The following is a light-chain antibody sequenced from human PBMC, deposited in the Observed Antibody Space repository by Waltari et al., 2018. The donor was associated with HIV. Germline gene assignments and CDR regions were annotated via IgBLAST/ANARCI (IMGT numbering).Light chain of an antibody. CDR1: SSDIGYFDY. J-gene: IGLJ1*01. V-gene: IGLV2-11*01. CDR3: CSYAGTYTYV. CDR2: EVS. Sequence: QSALTQPRSVSGSPEQSVTISCTGTSSDIGYFDYVSWYQQYPVKAPKVIIYEVSQRPSGVPDRFTASKSGITASLTISGLQDEDEADYYCCSYAGTYTYVFGTGTTVTVL.